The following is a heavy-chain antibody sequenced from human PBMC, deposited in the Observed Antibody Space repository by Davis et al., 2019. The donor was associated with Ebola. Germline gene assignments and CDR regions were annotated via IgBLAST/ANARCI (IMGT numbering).Heavy chain of an antibody. Sequence: MPSETLSLTCNVSGGSISSHYWSWIRQSPGRGLEWIGYIDYSGSTNYNPSLKSRVTISVDTSKNQFSLKLSSVTAADTAVYYCARLDSGSYGGLDYWGQGTLVTVSS. CDR3: ARLDSGSYGGLDY. CDR1: GGSISSHY. J-gene: IGHJ4*02. CDR2: IDYSGST. D-gene: IGHD1-26*01. V-gene: IGHV4-59*11.